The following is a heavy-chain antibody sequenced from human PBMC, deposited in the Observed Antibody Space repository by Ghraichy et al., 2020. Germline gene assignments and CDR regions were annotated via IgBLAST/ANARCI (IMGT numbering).Heavy chain of an antibody. J-gene: IGHJ6*02. V-gene: IGHV3-33*01. CDR3: TRDQWGGGCSSTTCGHLDV. CDR1: GFIFSNYG. D-gene: IGHD2-2*01. Sequence: GESLNISCAASGFIFSNYGMHWVRQAPGKGLEWVAVIWSDGSNKYYGDSVKGRFTISRDSSRNTLYLQMNSLRVEDTAVYYCTRDQWGGGCSSTTCGHLDVWGQGTTVTVS. CDR2: IWSDGSNK.